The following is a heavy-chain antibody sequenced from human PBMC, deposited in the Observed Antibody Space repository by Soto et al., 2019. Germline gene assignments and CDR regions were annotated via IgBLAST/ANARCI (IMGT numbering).Heavy chain of an antibody. CDR1: GFTFSTYG. CDR2: ISYDGNNK. J-gene: IGHJ5*02. CDR3: AKDARSCTSCVCLHTWVDP. V-gene: IGHV3-30*18. Sequence: QVQLVESGGGVVQPGRSLRLSCAASGFTFSTYGMHWVRQAPGKGLEWVAVISYDGNNKYYADSVKGRFTISRDDSKDTVYLEMNSLRNEDTAVYSCAKDARSCTSCVCLHTWVDPWGQGTLVTVSS. D-gene: IGHD2-8*01.